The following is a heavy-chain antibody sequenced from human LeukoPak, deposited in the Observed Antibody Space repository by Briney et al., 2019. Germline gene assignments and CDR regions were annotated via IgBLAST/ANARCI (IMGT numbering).Heavy chain of an antibody. CDR1: GFTASSNY. Sequence: PGGSLRLSCAASGFTASSNYMSWVRQAPGKGLEWVSVIYSGGSTYYADSVKGRFTISRDNSKNTLYLQMNSLRAEDTAVYYCAREPYCRGGSCKHFDYWGQGTLVTVSS. V-gene: IGHV3-66*01. J-gene: IGHJ4*02. CDR2: IYSGGST. CDR3: AREPYCRGGSCKHFDY. D-gene: IGHD2-15*01.